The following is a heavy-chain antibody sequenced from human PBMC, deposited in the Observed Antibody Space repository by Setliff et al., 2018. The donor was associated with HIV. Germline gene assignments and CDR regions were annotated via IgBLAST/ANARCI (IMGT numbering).Heavy chain of an antibody. Sequence: PSETLSLTCAVYGGSFSGHYWSWIRQPPGKGLQWIGEIDHNGHTTYNPSLKSRLTMSVDTSKNQFSLHLASLTATDTALYYCARTRPLDSSNWNPFDPWGQGALVTVSS. V-gene: IGHV4-34*01. CDR3: ARTRPLDSSNWNPFDP. D-gene: IGHD6-13*01. CDR2: IDHNGHT. CDR1: GGSFSGHY. J-gene: IGHJ5*02.